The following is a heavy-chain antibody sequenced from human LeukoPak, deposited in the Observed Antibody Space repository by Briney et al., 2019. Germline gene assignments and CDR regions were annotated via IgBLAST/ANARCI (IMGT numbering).Heavy chain of an antibody. Sequence: PSETLSLTCTVSGGSISSYYWSWIRQPPGKGLEWIGYIYYSGSTNYNPSLKSRVTISVDTSKNQFSLKVRSVTAADTAVYYCARTYCGGDCRGYYYYYYMDVWGKGTTVTTSS. CDR1: GGSISSYY. D-gene: IGHD2-21*02. CDR3: ARTYCGGDCRGYYYYYYMDV. V-gene: IGHV4-59*08. CDR2: IYYSGST. J-gene: IGHJ6*03.